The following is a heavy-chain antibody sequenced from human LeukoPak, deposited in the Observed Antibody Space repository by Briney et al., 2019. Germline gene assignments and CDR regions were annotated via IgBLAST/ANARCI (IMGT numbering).Heavy chain of an antibody. CDR2: IYTSGRT. V-gene: IGHV4-4*07. J-gene: IGHJ6*03. CDR3: ARGSAGIAAGSYDDMDV. Sequence: SETLSLTCTVSGGSISSYYWSWIRQPAGKGLEWIGRIYTSGRTNYNPSLKSRVTMSVDTSKNQFSLKLSSVTAADTAVYYCARGSAGIAAGSYDDMDVWGKGTTVTVSS. D-gene: IGHD6-13*01. CDR1: GGSISSYY.